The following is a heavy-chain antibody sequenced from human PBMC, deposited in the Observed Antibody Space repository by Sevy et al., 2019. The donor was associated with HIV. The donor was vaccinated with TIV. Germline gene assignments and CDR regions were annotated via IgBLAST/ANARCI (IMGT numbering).Heavy chain of an antibody. CDR2: IWYDGSNK. J-gene: IGHJ4*02. V-gene: IGHV3-33*01. CDR1: GFTFSSYA. CDR3: ARENLAVAPPQYYFDY. Sequence: GGSLRLSCAASGFTFSSYAMHWVRQAPGKGLEWVAVIWYDGSNKYYADSVKGRFTISRDNSKNTLYLQMKSLRAEDTAVYYCARENLAVAPPQYYFDYWGQGTLVTVSS. D-gene: IGHD6-19*01.